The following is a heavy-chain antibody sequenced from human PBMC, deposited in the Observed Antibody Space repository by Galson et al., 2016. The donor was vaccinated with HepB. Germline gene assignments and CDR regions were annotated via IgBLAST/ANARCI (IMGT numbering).Heavy chain of an antibody. V-gene: IGHV4-39*01. D-gene: IGHD1-14*01. CDR1: GGSISRSSYY. CDR2: IYYSGST. J-gene: IGHJ4*02. CDR3: ARTQGQRVNHYYFDH. Sequence: TLSLTCTVSGGSISRSSYYWGWIRQPPGKGLEWIGTIYYSGSTYYNPSLKSRVTISVDTSKNQFSLKVSSVTAADTAVYYCARTQGQRVNHYYFDHWGQGTLVTVSS.